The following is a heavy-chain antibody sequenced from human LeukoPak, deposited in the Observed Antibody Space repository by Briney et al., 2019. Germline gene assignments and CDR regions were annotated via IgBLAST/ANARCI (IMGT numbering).Heavy chain of an antibody. CDR2: IYYSGNS. D-gene: IGHD3-22*01. J-gene: IGHJ5*02. CDR3: AGLGASGNGYLSWFDP. V-gene: IGHV4-59*01. CDR1: GGSISTYY. Sequence: TAETQSLTCTVSGGSISTYYWSWIRQPPGKGLEWIGYIYYSGNSNYNPSLKSRVTISLDTSKNQFSLKLSSVTAADTAVYYCAGLGASGNGYLSWFDPWVQGTLVTVPS.